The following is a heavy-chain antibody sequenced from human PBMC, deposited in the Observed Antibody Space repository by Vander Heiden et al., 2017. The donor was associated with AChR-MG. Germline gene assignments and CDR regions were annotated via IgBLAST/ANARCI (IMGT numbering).Heavy chain of an antibody. D-gene: IGHD3-10*01. J-gene: IGHJ2*01. CDR1: AGPVSSGSYY. CDR2: IYDSGST. V-gene: IGHV4-61*01. CDR3: ARGLWYYGSGSRWYFDL. Sequence: QVPLQESGPGLVKPSATLFLTCTVPAGPVSSGSYYWSWIRQPPGKGLGWIGYIYDSGSTNYNPSLKSRVTMSVDTTKSQFSLKLSSVTAADTAVYYWARGLWYYGSGSRWYFDLWGRGTLVTVSS.